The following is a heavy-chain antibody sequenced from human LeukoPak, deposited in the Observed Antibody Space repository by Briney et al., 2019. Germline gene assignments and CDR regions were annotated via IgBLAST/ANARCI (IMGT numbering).Heavy chain of an antibody. Sequence: GGSLRLSCAASGFTFSSYGMHWVRQAPGKGLEWVAFIRYDGFNKYYADSVKGRFTISRDNSKNTLYLQMNSLRAEDTAVYYCAKVGSPVRHLDYWGQGTLVTVSS. J-gene: IGHJ4*02. CDR3: AKVGSPVRHLDY. CDR2: IRYDGFNK. V-gene: IGHV3-30*02. D-gene: IGHD6-19*01. CDR1: GFTFSSYG.